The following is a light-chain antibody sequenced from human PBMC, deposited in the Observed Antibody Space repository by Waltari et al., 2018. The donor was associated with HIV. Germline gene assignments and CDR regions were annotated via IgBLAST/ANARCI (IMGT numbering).Light chain of an antibody. CDR3: AAWDDSLNGLVV. V-gene: IGLV1-44*01. CDR2: SNN. CDR1: SSNIGSNT. J-gene: IGLJ2*01. Sequence: QSVLTQPPSASGTPGQRVTLSCSCSSSNIGSNTVTWYQQRPGTAPKLLIYSNNQRPSGVPDRFSGSKSGTSASLAISGLQSEDEADYYCAAWDDSLNGLVVFGGGTKLTVL.